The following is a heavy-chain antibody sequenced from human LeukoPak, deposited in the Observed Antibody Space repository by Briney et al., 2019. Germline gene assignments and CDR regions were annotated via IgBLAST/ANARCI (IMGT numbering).Heavy chain of an antibody. D-gene: IGHD2-2*02. CDR1: GGSISSYY. CDR3: ARVTQGADCSSTSCYIPDYYYYYMDV. CDR2: ISYSGST. Sequence: PSETLSLTCTVSGGSISSYYWSWIRQPPGKGLEWIGYISYSGSTNYNPSLKSRVTISVDTSKNQFSLKLSSVTAADTAVYYCARVTQGADCSSTSCYIPDYYYYYMDVWGKGTTVTVSS. J-gene: IGHJ6*03. V-gene: IGHV4-59*01.